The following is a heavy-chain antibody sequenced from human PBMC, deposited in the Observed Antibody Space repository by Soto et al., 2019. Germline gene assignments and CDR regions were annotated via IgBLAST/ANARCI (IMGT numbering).Heavy chain of an antibody. V-gene: IGHV3-21*01. CDR3: AREGINNYNEYYFDS. CDR1: GFTFSTYS. Sequence: EMHLVESGGGLVKPGGSLRLSCAASGFTFSTYSMNWVRQAPGKELEWVSSISGSGNYTHYADFLRGRFTISRDNAKTSLYLQMNSLRAEDTAVYYCAREGINNYNEYYFDSWGQGTVVTVSS. D-gene: IGHD4-4*01. CDR2: ISGSGNYT. J-gene: IGHJ4*02.